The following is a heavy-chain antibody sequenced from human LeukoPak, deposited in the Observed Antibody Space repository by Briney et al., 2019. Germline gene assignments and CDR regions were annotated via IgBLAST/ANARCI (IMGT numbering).Heavy chain of an antibody. CDR1: GVSFSGYY. V-gene: IGHV4-34*01. D-gene: IGHD1-26*01. CDR2: INHSGST. Sequence: PSETLSLTCAVYGVSFSGYYWSWIRQPPGKGLEWIGEINHSGSTNYNPSLKSRVTISVDTSKNQFSLKLSSVTAADTAVYYCARYIVGAIDWFDPWGQGTLVTVSS. J-gene: IGHJ5*02. CDR3: ARYIVGAIDWFDP.